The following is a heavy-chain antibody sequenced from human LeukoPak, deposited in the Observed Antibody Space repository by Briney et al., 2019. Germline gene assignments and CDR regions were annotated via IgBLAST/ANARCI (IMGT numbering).Heavy chain of an antibody. J-gene: IGHJ4*02. V-gene: IGHV1-2*02. CDR3: ARDRGGGSYFGFEIDY. CDR1: GYTFTGYY. CDR2: INPNSGGT. D-gene: IGHD1-26*01. Sequence: PVKLCCNASGYTFTGYYIHLVRQAPGQGLEWMGWINPNSGGTNYAQKFQGRVTMTRDTSISTAYMELSRLRSDDTAVYYCARDRGGGSYFGFEIDYWRQGPLVTVSS.